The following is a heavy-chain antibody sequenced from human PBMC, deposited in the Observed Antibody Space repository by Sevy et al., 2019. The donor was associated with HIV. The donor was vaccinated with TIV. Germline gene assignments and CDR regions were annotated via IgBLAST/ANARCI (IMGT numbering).Heavy chain of an antibody. V-gene: IGHV3-23*01. Sequence: GGSLRLSCAASGFTFNTHAMNWVRQAPGKGLEWVSTISGPGSSTYYADSVKGRFTISRDNSKNTLHLQMNSLRADDTAVYYCAKGTLVVPTVIYYYYGMSVWGQGTTVTVS. CDR1: GFTFNTHA. CDR3: AKGTLVVPTVIYYYYGMSV. CDR2: ISGPGSST. J-gene: IGHJ6*02. D-gene: IGHD2-2*02.